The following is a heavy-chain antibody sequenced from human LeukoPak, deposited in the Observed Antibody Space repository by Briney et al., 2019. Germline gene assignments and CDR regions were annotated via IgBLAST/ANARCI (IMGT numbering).Heavy chain of an antibody. V-gene: IGHV3-23*01. Sequence: GGSLRLSCAASGFTFSSYAMSWVRQAPGKGLEWVSAISGSGGSTYYADSVKGRFTISRDNSKNTLYLQMNSLRAEDTAVYYCATIYSSSWALDYWGQGTLVTVSS. CDR1: GFTFSSYA. CDR2: ISGSGGST. D-gene: IGHD6-13*01. CDR3: ATIYSSSWALDY. J-gene: IGHJ4*02.